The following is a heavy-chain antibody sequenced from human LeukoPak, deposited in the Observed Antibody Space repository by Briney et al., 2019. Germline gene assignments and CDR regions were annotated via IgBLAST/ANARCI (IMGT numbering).Heavy chain of an antibody. CDR2: ISGTGGAT. CDR1: GFSFGNYA. Sequence: GGSLRLSCVASGFSFGNYAMSWVRQAPGKGLQWVSQISGTGGATWYAGFARDRFPISRDNSKKTLYLQMSGLRVEDTAMYYCVKDPRDTYGTNWFVSWGQGTLLIVSS. J-gene: IGHJ5*01. V-gene: IGHV3-23*01. D-gene: IGHD2-21*01. CDR3: VKDPRDTYGTNWFVS.